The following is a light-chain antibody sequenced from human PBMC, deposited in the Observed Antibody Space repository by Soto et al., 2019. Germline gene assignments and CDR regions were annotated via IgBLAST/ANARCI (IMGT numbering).Light chain of an antibody. CDR3: QQYGSSPLLT. CDR2: GAS. Sequence: EIVLTQFPGTLSLSPGERATLSCRASQSVSSSYLAWYQQKPGQAPRLLIYGASSRATGIPDRFSGSGSGTDFTLTISRLEPEDFAVYYCQQYGSSPLLTFGGGTKVEIK. CDR1: QSVSSSY. J-gene: IGKJ4*01. V-gene: IGKV3-20*01.